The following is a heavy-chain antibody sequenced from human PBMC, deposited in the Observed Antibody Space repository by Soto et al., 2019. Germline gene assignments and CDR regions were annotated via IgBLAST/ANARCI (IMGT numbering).Heavy chain of an antibody. Sequence: PSETLSLTCAVYVGSFSGYYWSLIRQRPGKGLECIWEINHSGSTNYNPSLKSRVTISVDTSKNKFSLKLSSVTAADTAVYYCARAPSIWLGFFQHWGQGTMVTVSS. V-gene: IGHV4-34*01. D-gene: IGHD6-19*01. CDR2: INHSGST. CDR1: VGSFSGYY. CDR3: ARAPSIWLGFFQH. J-gene: IGHJ1*01.